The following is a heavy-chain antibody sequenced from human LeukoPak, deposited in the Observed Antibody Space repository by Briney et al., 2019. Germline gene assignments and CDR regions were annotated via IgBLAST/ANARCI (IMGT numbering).Heavy chain of an antibody. CDR2: IDWDDDK. D-gene: IGHD1-14*01. V-gene: IGHV2-70*11. CDR1: GFSLSTSGMC. Sequence: SGPALVKPTQTLTLTCTFSGFSLSTSGMCVSWIRQPPGKALEWLARIDWDDDKYYSTSLKTRLTISKDTSKNQVVLTMTNMDPVDTATYYCARIYEQGEPLVYCFDYWGQGTLVTVSS. CDR3: ARIYEQGEPLVYCFDY. J-gene: IGHJ4*02.